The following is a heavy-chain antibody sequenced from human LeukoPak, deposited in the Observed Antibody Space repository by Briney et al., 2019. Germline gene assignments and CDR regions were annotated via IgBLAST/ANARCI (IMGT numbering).Heavy chain of an antibody. Sequence: ASVKVSCKASGYTFTSYDINWVRQATGQGLEWMGWMNPNSGNTGYAQKFQGRVTMTRNTSISTAYMELSSLRSEDTAVYYCARLIAVAGTGLRDYWGQGTLVTVSS. CDR2: MNPNSGNT. J-gene: IGHJ4*02. V-gene: IGHV1-8*01. CDR3: ARLIAVAGTGLRDY. D-gene: IGHD6-19*01. CDR1: GYTFTSYD.